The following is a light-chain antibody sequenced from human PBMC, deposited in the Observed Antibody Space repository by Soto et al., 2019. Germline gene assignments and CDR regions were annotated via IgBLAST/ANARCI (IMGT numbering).Light chain of an antibody. CDR2: DAS. CDR3: QHYYSYSPWM. J-gene: IGKJ1*01. V-gene: IGKV1-5*01. CDR1: QRIRSW. Sequence: DIQMTQSPLTVSASVGDRVTLTCRASQRIRSWVAWYQQKPGRAPKLLVHDASILEGGVPSRFSGTGSGSEFTLTISSLQTDDSATYYCQHYYSYSPWMFGQGTRVEL.